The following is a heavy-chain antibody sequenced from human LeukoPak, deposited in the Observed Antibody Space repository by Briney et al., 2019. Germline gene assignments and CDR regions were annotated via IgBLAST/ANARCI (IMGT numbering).Heavy chain of an antibody. D-gene: IGHD3-3*01. CDR2: INHSGST. V-gene: IGHV4-34*01. Sequence: PSETLSLTCAVYGGSFSGYYWSWIRQPPGKGLEWIGEINHSGSTNYNPSLKSRVTMSVDTSKNQFSLKLSSVTAADTAVYYCARGSPLYYDFWSGYRGTTKYYYGMDVWGQGTTVTVSS. CDR3: ARGSPLYYDFWSGYRGTTKYYYGMDV. J-gene: IGHJ6*02. CDR1: GGSFSGYY.